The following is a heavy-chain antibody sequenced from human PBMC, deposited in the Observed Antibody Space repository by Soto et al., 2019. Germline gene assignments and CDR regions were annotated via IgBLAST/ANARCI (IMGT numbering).Heavy chain of an antibody. D-gene: IGHD6-19*01. V-gene: IGHV4-59*13. J-gene: IGHJ5*01. CDR3: ARASSGWYNCFVS. CDR2: IYCCGST. Sequence: SVSFTVSGGSIRCYYRSWIRQPLGKGLEWMGDIYCCGSTNYNPSHKSRIPIAGDTSNNQISLSLSSEPAADTAVDYCARASSGWYNCFVSWG. CDR1: GGSIRCYY.